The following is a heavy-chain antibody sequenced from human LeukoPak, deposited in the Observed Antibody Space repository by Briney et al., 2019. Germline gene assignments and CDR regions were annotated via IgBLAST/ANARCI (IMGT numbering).Heavy chain of an antibody. V-gene: IGHV3-23*01. CDR3: AKVQLGIGVDY. Sequence: GGSLRLSCAASGFSFSSYAVSWVRQAPGRGLEWVSGISDGGSRTYYADSVKGRYTISRDDSKNTLYLQMNSLRAEDTAVYYCAKVQLGIGVDYWGQGTLVTVSS. CDR1: GFSFSSYA. CDR2: ISDGGSRT. D-gene: IGHD7-27*01. J-gene: IGHJ4*02.